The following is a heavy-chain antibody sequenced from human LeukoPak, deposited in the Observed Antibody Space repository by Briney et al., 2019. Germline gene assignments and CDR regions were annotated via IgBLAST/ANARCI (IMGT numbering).Heavy chain of an antibody. J-gene: IGHJ3*02. CDR3: ARDLGGYYDSSVQGAFDI. Sequence: GGSLRLSCAASGFTFSGYGMHWFRQAPGQGLEWVALISYDGTKKYYADSVRGRFTISSDSSKNTLYLRMNSLRAEDTAVYYCARDLGGYYDSSVQGAFDIWGQGTMVTVSS. CDR2: ISYDGTKK. CDR1: GFTFSGYG. D-gene: IGHD3-22*01. V-gene: IGHV3-30*03.